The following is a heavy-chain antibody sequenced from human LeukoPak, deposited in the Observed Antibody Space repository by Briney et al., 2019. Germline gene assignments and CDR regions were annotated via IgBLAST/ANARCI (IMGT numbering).Heavy chain of an antibody. V-gene: IGHV4-34*01. CDR3: AYTGY. J-gene: IGHJ4*02. Sequence: PSETLSLTCTVSGGSFSGYYWNWIRQPPGKGLEWIGEIPHSGSTTYNPSLKSRVTISLDMSKKQFSLKLTSVTAADTAVYYCAYTGYWGQGTLVTVSS. CDR2: IPHSGST. CDR1: GGSFSGYY.